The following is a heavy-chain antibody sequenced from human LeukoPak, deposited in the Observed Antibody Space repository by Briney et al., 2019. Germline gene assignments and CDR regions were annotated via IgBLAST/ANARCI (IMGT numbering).Heavy chain of an antibody. D-gene: IGHD3-10*01. CDR1: GFTFSSYG. V-gene: IGHV3-30*02. Sequence: PGGSLRLSCAASGFTFSSYGMHWVRQAPGKGLEWVAFIRYDRSNKYYADSVKGRFTISRDNSKNTLYLQMNSLRAEDTAVYYCAKDMALVKDWAPLWFGEFDYWGQGTLVTVSS. CDR3: AKDMALVKDWAPLWFGEFDY. CDR2: IRYDRSNK. J-gene: IGHJ4*02.